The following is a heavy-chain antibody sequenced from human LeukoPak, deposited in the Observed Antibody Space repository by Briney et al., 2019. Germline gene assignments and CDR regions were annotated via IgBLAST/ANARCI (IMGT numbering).Heavy chain of an antibody. CDR3: ARLRGVTNIYYYYMDV. J-gene: IGHJ6*03. D-gene: IGHD3-10*01. CDR2: INHSGST. V-gene: IGHV4-34*01. CDR1: GGPFSGYY. Sequence: PSETLSLTCAVYGGPFSGYYWSWIRQPPGKGLEWIGEINHSGSTNYNPSLKSRVTISVDTSKNQFSLKLSSVTAADTAVYYCARLRGVTNIYYYYMDVWGKGTTVTVSS.